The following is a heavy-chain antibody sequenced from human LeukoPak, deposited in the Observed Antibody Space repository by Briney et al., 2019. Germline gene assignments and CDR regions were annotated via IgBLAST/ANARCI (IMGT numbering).Heavy chain of an antibody. CDR3: AKDFHDGFDY. D-gene: IGHD1-1*01. CDR1: GFTFSSYG. J-gene: IGHJ4*02. V-gene: IGHV3-30*18. CDR2: ISYDGSNK. Sequence: PGRSLRLSCAASGFTFSSYGMHWVRQAPGKGLEWVAVISYDGSNKYYADSVKGQFTISRDNSKNTLYLQMNSLRAEDTAVYYCAKDFHDGFDYWGQGTLVTVSS.